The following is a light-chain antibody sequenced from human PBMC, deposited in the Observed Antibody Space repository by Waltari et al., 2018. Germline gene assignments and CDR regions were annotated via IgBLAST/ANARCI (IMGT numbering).Light chain of an antibody. CDR1: SSDVGGYNY. V-gene: IGLV2-8*01. J-gene: IGLJ1*01. CDR2: EVS. Sequence: QSALTQPPSASGSHGQSVTISCTGTSSDVGGYNYVYWYQHHPGKAPNLMIYEVSKWPSGVPDRFSGSKSGNTASLTVSGLQAEDEADYYCSSYAGTNNPYVFGTGTKVTVL. CDR3: SSYAGTNNPYV.